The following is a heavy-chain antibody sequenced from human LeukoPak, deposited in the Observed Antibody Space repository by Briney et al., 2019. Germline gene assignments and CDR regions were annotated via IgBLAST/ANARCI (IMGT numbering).Heavy chain of an antibody. J-gene: IGHJ6*03. CDR2: IIPIFGTA. Sequence: SVKVSCKASGGTFSSYAISWVRQAPGQGLEWMGGIIPIFGTANYAQKFQGRVTITTGESTSTAYMELSSLRSEDTAVYYCASSPGYYDFWSGYYMDVWGKGTTVTVS. D-gene: IGHD3-3*01. CDR3: ASSPGYYDFWSGYYMDV. V-gene: IGHV1-69*05. CDR1: GGTFSSYA.